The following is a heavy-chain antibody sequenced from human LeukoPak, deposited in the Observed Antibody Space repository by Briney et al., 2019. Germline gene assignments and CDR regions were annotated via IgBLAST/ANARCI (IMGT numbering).Heavy chain of an antibody. D-gene: IGHD6-19*01. CDR3: ARSSSGFVY. V-gene: IGHV4-59*01. J-gene: IGHJ4*02. CDR1: GGSISSYY. Sequence: SETLSLTCTVSGGSISSYYWSWIRQPPGKGLEWIGYIYYSGSTNYNPSLKSRVTISVDTSKNQFSLKLSSVTAADTAVYYCARSSSGFVYWGQGTLVTVSS. CDR2: IYYSGST.